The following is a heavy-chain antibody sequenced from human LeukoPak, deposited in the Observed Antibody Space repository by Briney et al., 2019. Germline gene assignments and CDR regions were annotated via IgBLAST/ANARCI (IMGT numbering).Heavy chain of an antibody. D-gene: IGHD2-2*01. V-gene: IGHV4-34*01. CDR3: ASVHCSSTSCYVSDAFDI. CDR2: INHSGST. Sequence: PSETLSPTCVPYTRSFSGYYWSWIRQPLGKGLEWIGEINHSGSTNYNPSLKSRVTISVDTSKNQFSLKLSSVTAADTAVYYCASVHCSSTSCYVSDAFDIWGQGTMVTVSS. J-gene: IGHJ3*02. CDR1: TRSFSGYY.